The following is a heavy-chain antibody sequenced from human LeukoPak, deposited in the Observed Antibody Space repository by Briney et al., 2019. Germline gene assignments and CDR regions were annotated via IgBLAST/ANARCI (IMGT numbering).Heavy chain of an antibody. CDR3: AKSGCGSTNCYVNC. Sequence: GGSLRLPCAVSGFTFSDYGMHWVRQAPGKGLEWVAVVSFDGSDKDYADSVKGRFTISRDSSRNTLYLQMNSLRAEDTAVYYCAKSGCGSTNCYVNCWGQGTLVTVSS. V-gene: IGHV3-30*18. J-gene: IGHJ4*02. D-gene: IGHD2-2*01. CDR1: GFTFSDYG. CDR2: VSFDGSDK.